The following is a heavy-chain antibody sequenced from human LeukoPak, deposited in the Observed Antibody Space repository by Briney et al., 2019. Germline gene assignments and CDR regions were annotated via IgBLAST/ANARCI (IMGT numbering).Heavy chain of an antibody. J-gene: IGHJ4*02. D-gene: IGHD6-19*01. V-gene: IGHV3-23*01. CDR1: GFTFSGYS. CDR3: GKTTTGYSSGQKPAWPVDY. Sequence: GGSLRLSCEASGFTFSGYSMNWVRQAPGKGLEWVAGIFGSGGSAHYADSAKGRFTISRDNAKNTVYLQMNSLRAEDTAVYYCGKTTTGYSSGQKPAWPVDYWGQGTLVTVSS. CDR2: IFGSGGSA.